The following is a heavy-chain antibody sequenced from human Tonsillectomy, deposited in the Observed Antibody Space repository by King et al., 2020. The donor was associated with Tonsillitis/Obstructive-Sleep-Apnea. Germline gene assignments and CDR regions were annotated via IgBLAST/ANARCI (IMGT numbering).Heavy chain of an antibody. CDR3: AKGEITIFGVVVYYFDY. CDR1: GFTFSSYA. J-gene: IGHJ4*02. V-gene: IGHV3-23*04. D-gene: IGHD3-3*01. CDR2: ISGSGGST. Sequence: VQLVESGGGLVQPGGSLRLSCAASGFTFSSYAMCWVRQAPGKGLEWVSAISGSGGSTYYADSVKGRFTISRDNSKNTLYLQMNSLRAEDTAVYYCAKGEITIFGVVVYYFDYWGQGTLVTVSS.